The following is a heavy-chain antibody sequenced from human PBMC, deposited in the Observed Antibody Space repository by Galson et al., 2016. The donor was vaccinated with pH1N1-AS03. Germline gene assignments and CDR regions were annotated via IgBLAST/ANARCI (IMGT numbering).Heavy chain of an antibody. CDR2: ISAYNGNT. CDR3: AGGWPGYGGDSFLGWDH. Sequence: SVKVSCKASGYTFTNYGISWVRQAPGQGLEWMGWISAYNGNTNYAQKLQGRVTLTTDTSTSTAYMELRSLRSADTAVYYCAGGWPGYGGDSFLGWDHWGQGSLVTFSS. D-gene: IGHD4-23*01. CDR1: GYTFTNYG. J-gene: IGHJ4*02. V-gene: IGHV1-18*01.